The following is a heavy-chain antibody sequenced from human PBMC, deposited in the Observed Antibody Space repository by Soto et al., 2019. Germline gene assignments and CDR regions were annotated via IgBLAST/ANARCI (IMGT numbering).Heavy chain of an antibody. CDR1: MFTHSDYP. J-gene: IGHJ4*02. CDR3: ARDFGGYYFHS. CDR2: VSYGETNE. Sequence: GGSLRLSCTASMFTHSDYPIHWVRQAPGKGLEWVAVVSYGETNEYYADSVKGRFTISRDNSKNTLYLQMSSLRAEDTAVYYCARDFGGYYFHSWGQGTLVTVSS. D-gene: IGHD3-16*01. V-gene: IGHV3-30-3*01.